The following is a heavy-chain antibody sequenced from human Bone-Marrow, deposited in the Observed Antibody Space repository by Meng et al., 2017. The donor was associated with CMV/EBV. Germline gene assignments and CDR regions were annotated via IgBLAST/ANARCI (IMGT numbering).Heavy chain of an antibody. CDR2: FDPEDGET. D-gene: IGHD2-15*01. Sequence: ASVKVSCKVSGYTLTELSRHWVRQAPGKGLEWMGGFDPEDGETIYAQKFQGRVTMTEDTSTDTAYMELSSLRSEDTAVYYCARGYCSGGSCYWNYYYGMDVWGQGTTVTVSS. J-gene: IGHJ6*02. CDR3: ARGYCSGGSCYWNYYYGMDV. CDR1: GYTLTELS. V-gene: IGHV1-24*01.